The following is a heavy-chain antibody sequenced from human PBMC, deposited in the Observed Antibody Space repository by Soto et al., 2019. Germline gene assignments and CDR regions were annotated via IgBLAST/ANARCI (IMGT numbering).Heavy chain of an antibody. CDR2: IIPIFGTA. J-gene: IGHJ6*02. D-gene: IGHD3-22*01. V-gene: IGHV1-69*13. CDR1: GFTLNSRY. CDR3: AGIVQPRYYYGMDV. Sequence: GASVKVSCKSSGFTLNSRYMYWVRQSPGQGLEWIGGIIPIFGTANYAQKFQGRVTITADESTSTAYMELSSLRSEDTAVYYCAGIVQPRYYYGMDVWGQGTTVTVPS.